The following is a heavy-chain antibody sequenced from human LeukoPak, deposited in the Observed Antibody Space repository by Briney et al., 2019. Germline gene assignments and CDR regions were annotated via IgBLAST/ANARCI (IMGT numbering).Heavy chain of an antibody. D-gene: IGHD3-22*01. CDR2: ISSSGDTT. CDR1: GFTFSTYG. Sequence: PGGSLRLSCTASGFTFSTYGMTWVRQAPEKGLEWVSAISSSGDTTWYADSAKGRFTISRDNSKNTLYLQMNSLRAEDTALYYCSKIYDSSGYYYFFDSWGQGTLVTVSA. CDR3: SKIYDSSGYYYFFDS. J-gene: IGHJ4*02. V-gene: IGHV3-23*01.